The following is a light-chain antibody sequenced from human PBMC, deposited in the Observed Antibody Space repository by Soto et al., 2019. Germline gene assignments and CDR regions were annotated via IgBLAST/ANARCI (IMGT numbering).Light chain of an antibody. V-gene: IGKV1-5*01. CDR3: QQYYSYPFT. CDR2: DAS. Sequence: DIQMTQSPSTLSASVGDRVTITCRASQSISSWLAWYQQKPGKAPKLLIYDASSLESGVPSRFSGSGSGTDFTLTISCLQSEDFATYYCQQYYSYPFTFGQGTRLEIK. J-gene: IGKJ5*01. CDR1: QSISSW.